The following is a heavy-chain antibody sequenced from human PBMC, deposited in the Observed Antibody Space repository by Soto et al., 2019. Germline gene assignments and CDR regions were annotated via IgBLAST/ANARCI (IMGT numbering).Heavy chain of an antibody. CDR3: ARGGASSKWLDP. V-gene: IGHV4-59*02. Sequence: LSLTCTVSGGSVSNYYCSWIRQPPGKGLEWIGYIHDSGRTYYNPSLKSRVTISADTSKNQFYLQLNSVIAADTAVYYCARGGASSKWLDPWGQGTLVTVSS. CDR1: GGSVSNYY. J-gene: IGHJ5*02. CDR2: IHDSGRT. D-gene: IGHD3-10*01.